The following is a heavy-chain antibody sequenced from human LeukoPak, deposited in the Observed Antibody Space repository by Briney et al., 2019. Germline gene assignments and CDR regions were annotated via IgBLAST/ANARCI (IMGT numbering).Heavy chain of an antibody. Sequence: VASVKVSCKASGYTFTSYGISWVRQAPGQGLEWMGWISAYNGNTNYAQKLQGRVTMTTDTSTSTAYMELRSLRSDDTAVYYCARGGHLRYGDTQNWFDPWGQGTLVTVSS. CDR2: ISAYNGNT. CDR1: GYTFTSYG. V-gene: IGHV1-18*01. CDR3: ARGGHLRYGDTQNWFDP. J-gene: IGHJ5*02. D-gene: IGHD4-17*01.